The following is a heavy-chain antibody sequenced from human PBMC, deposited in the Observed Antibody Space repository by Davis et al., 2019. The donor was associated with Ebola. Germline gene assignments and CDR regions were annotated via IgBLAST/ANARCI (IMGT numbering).Heavy chain of an antibody. D-gene: IGHD3-16*02. Sequence: SETLSLTCTVSGGSVSSGSYYWSWIRQPPGKGLEWIGYIYYSGSTNYNPSLKTRVTISVDTSKNQFSLKLSSVTAADTAVYYCAREARILTFGGVIVQAYYFDYWGQGTLVTVSS. CDR3: AREARILTFGGVIVQAYYFDY. V-gene: IGHV4-61*01. J-gene: IGHJ4*02. CDR2: IYYSGST. CDR1: GGSVSSGSYY.